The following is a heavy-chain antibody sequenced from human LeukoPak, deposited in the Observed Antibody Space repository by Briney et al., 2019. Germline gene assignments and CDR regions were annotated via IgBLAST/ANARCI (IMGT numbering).Heavy chain of an antibody. D-gene: IGHD2-15*01. J-gene: IGHJ4*02. CDR2: ISSSSDYI. Sequence: GGSLRLSCAASGFTFSSYSMNWVRQAPGEGLEWVSSISSSSDYIYYADSMKGRFTISRDNAKNSLYLQMNSLRAEDTAVYYCANTYCSGGSCYWAFDYWGQGTLVTVSS. CDR3: ANTYCSGGSCYWAFDY. V-gene: IGHV3-21*01. CDR1: GFTFSSYS.